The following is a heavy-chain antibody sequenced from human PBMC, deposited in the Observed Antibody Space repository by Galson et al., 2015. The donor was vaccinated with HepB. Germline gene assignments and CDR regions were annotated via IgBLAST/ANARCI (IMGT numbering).Heavy chain of an antibody. CDR2: IYWDGDK. J-gene: IGHJ4*02. CDR1: GFSLSTYGVG. Sequence: PALVKPTQTLTLTCTFSGFSLSTYGVGVGWIRQPPGKALEWLALIYWDGDKRYSPFLERRLSITMDTSKNQVVLTLTNMDPVDTATYYCAHTFYSGCWYDSHYFDYWGQGALVTVSS. V-gene: IGHV2-5*02. D-gene: IGHD6-19*01. CDR3: AHTFYSGCWYDSHYFDY.